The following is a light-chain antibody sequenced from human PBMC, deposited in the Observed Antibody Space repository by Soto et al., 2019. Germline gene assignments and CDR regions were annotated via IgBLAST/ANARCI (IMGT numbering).Light chain of an antibody. J-gene: IGLJ1*01. CDR3: CSYAGSYCHV. CDR1: SSDVGGYNY. CDR2: DVS. Sequence: QSALTQPRSVSGSPGQSVTISCTGTSSDVGGYNYVSWYQQHPGKAPKLMIYDVSKRPSGVPDRFSGSKSGNTASLTISGLQAEDEADYYCCSYAGSYCHVFGAGTKVTVL. V-gene: IGLV2-11*01.